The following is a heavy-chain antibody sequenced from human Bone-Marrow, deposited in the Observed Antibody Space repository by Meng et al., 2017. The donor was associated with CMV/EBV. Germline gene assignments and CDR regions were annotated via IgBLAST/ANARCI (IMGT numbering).Heavy chain of an antibody. D-gene: IGHD3-16*01. Sequence: QGPLQGSVPGLVKPYQTLSLTCTVSRGSISSGDYYRSWIRQPPGKGLEWIGYIYYSGSTYYNPSLKSRVTISVDTSKNQFSLKLSSVTAADTAVYYCARGGYDYVWGSWGWFDPWGQGTLVTVSS. V-gene: IGHV4-30-4*08. CDR3: ARGGYDYVWGSWGWFDP. J-gene: IGHJ5*02. CDR2: IYYSGST. CDR1: RGSISSGDYY.